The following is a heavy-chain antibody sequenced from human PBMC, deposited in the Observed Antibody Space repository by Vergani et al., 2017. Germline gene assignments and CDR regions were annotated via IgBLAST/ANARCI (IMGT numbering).Heavy chain of an antibody. D-gene: IGHD2-15*01. CDR3: ARGPRGCSGGSCYSHWFDP. J-gene: IGHJ5*02. CDR2: INHSGST. V-gene: IGHV4-34*01. Sequence: QVQLQQWGAGLLKPSETLSLTCAVYGGSFSGYYWSWIRQPPGTGLEWIGEINHSGSTNYNPSLKSRVTISVDTSKNQFSLKLSSVTAADTAVYYCARGPRGCSGGSCYSHWFDPWGQGTLVTVSS. CDR1: GGSFSGYY.